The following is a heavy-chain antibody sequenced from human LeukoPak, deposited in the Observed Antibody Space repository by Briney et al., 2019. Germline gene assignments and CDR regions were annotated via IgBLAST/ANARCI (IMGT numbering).Heavy chain of an antibody. J-gene: IGHJ4*02. Sequence: ASVKVSCKASGYTFTGYHMHWVRQAPGQGLEWVGRINPNSGDTNYAQKFQGRVAMTRDTSIATAFMDLTRLGSDDTAVYYCARDYCSSTSCLFDYWGQGTLVTVSS. V-gene: IGHV1-2*06. CDR3: ARDYCSSTSCLFDY. CDR1: GYTFTGYH. D-gene: IGHD2-2*01. CDR2: INPNSGDT.